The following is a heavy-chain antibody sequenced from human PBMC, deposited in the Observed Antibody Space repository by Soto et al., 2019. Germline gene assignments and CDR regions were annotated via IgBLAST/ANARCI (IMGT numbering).Heavy chain of an antibody. D-gene: IGHD3-22*01. J-gene: IGHJ6*02. CDR2: IYPRGGST. Sequence: ASVKVSCKTSGYNFTSHYIHWVRQAPGQRLESMGIIYPRGGSTIYAQKFQGKVTMTRDTSTHTLYMERGSLRSEDTAIYYCARVGYSSTGTTLHFHGLDVWGQGTTVTVSS. CDR1: GYNFTSHY. CDR3: ARVGYSSTGTTLHFHGLDV. V-gene: IGHV1-46*01.